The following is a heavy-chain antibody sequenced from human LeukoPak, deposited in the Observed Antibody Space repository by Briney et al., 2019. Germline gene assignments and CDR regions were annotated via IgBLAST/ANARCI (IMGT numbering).Heavy chain of an antibody. D-gene: IGHD2-15*01. Sequence: SESLSLTCTVSGDSINRYFWTWIRQPAGRGLEWIGRIYDSGTTNYKPSPKSRVSMSVETPKNQFSLKLSSVTAADTAVYYCARQSDSGGYFEYWGQGTRVTVSS. CDR3: ARQSDSGGYFEY. V-gene: IGHV4-4*07. CDR1: GDSINRYF. J-gene: IGHJ4*01. CDR2: IYDSGTT.